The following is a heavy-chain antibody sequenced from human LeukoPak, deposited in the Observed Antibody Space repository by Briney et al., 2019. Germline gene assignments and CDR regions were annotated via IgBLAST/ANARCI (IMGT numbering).Heavy chain of an antibody. CDR1: GGSFSGYY. V-gene: IGHV4-34*01. Sequence: RPSETLSLTCAVYGGSFSGYYWSWIRQPPGKGQEWIGEINHSGSTNYNPSLKSRVTISVDTSKNQFSLKLSSVTAADTAVYYCARGRPLYSSSWTSDYWGQGTLVTVSS. J-gene: IGHJ4*02. CDR3: ARGRPLYSSSWTSDY. CDR2: INHSGST. D-gene: IGHD6-13*01.